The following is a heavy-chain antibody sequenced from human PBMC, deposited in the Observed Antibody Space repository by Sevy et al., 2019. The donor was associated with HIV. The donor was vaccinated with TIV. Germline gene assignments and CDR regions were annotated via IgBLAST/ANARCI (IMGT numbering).Heavy chain of an antibody. CDR1: GFTFSNYN. J-gene: IGHJ4*02. D-gene: IGHD3-3*01. Sequence: GGSLRLSCAASGFTFSNYNMNWVRQAPGKGLEWISYISSSGSTMYYADSVKGRFTISRDNTKNSLFLQMSGLRAEDTAVYYCARESHITIFGVANGGFCWGQGALVTVSS. CDR2: ISSSGSTM. V-gene: IGHV3-48*01. CDR3: ARESHITIFGVANGGFC.